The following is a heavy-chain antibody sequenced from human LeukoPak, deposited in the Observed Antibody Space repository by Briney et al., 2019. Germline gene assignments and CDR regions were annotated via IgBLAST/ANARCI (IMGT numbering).Heavy chain of an antibody. CDR1: GFTFTDYA. V-gene: IGHV3-23*01. D-gene: IGHD4-17*01. CDR3: AKDWMTTVTTAAWFFDL. J-gene: IGHJ2*01. Sequence: PRGSLRLSCVASGFTFTDYAINWVRQSPGKGLEWVSGISGSATRTHYSDSVKGRFTISRDNSKNTVFLHMDSLSAEDSALYYCAKDWMTTVTTAAWFFDLWGRGTLDTVSS. CDR2: ISGSATRT.